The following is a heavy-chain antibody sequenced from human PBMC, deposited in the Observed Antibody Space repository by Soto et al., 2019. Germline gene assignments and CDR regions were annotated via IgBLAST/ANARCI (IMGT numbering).Heavy chain of an antibody. Sequence: SVKVSCKASGGTFSSYAISWVRQAPGQGLEWMGGIIPIFGTANYAQKFQGRVTITADESTSTAYMELSSLRSEDTAVYYYESTAVPSAIPYKVDYDAAHYQYSDGMDVRGQRTTDPGSA. V-gene: IGHV1-69*13. J-gene: IGHJ6*01. CDR3: ESTAVPSAIPYKVDYDAAHYQYSDGMDV. CDR2: IIPIFGTA. D-gene: IGHD2-2*02. CDR1: GGTFSSYA.